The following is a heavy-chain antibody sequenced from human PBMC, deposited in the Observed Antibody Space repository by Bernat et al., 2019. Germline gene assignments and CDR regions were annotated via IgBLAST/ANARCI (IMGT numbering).Heavy chain of an antibody. CDR3: ARVGSERRCDS. Sequence: SGFTFSNYWMSWVRQAPGKGLELVAYIRQDGGEKYYVDSVKVRFTISRDNAKNSLYLQMDSLRAEDTAVYYCARVGSERRCDSWGKG. J-gene: IGHJ3*02. V-gene: IGHV3-7*03. CDR1: GFTFSNYW. CDR2: IRQDGGEK.